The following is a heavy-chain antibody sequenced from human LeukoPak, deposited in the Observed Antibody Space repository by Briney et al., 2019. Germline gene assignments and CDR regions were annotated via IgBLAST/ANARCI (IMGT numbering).Heavy chain of an antibody. CDR2: IKEDGSER. J-gene: IGHJ6*02. CDR1: GFTFNDYW. CDR3: ARVGDCSGGKCYSGYYHGMDV. D-gene: IGHD2-15*01. V-gene: IGHV3-7*04. Sequence: GGSLRLSCAASGFTFNDYWMRWVRQAPGKGLEWVANIKEDGSERYYVDSVKGRFTISRDNAKNSLYLQGNSLRAEDTAVYYCARVGDCSGGKCYSGYYHGMDVWGQGTTVTVSS.